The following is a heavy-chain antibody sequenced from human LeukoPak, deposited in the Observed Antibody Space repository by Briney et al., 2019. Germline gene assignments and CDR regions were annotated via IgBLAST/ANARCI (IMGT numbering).Heavy chain of an antibody. V-gene: IGHV1-2*02. CDR3: ARHCYDSSGYYYDY. J-gene: IGHJ4*02. CDR1: GYTFTGYY. CDR2: INPNSGGT. D-gene: IGHD3-22*01. Sequence: ASVKVSCKASGYTFTGYYMHWVRQAPGQGLEWMGWINPNSGGTNYAQKFQGRVTMARDTSISTAYMELSRLSSDDTAVYYCARHCYDSSGYYYDYWGQGTLVTVSS.